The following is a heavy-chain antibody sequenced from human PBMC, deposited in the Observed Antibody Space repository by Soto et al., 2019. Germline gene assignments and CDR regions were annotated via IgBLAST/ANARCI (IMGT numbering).Heavy chain of an antibody. V-gene: IGHV3-64*01. CDR2: ISSNGGST. CDR3: ARPFITMIVVVITTWYFDL. CDR1: GFTVSSNY. J-gene: IGHJ2*01. D-gene: IGHD3-22*01. Sequence: GGSLRLSCAASGFTVSSNYMSWVRQAPGKGLEYVSAISSNGGSTYYANSVKGRFTISRDNSKNTLYLQMGSLRAEDMAVYYCARPFITMIVVVITTWYFDLWGRGTLVTVSS.